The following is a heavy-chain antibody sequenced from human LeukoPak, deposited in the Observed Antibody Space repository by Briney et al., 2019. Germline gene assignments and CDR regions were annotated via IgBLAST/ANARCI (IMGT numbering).Heavy chain of an antibody. D-gene: IGHD2-2*02. V-gene: IGHV3-30*02. J-gene: IGHJ4*02. CDR1: GFTFSSYG. Sequence: GGSLRLSCAASGFTFSSYGMHWVRQAPGKGLEWVAFIRYDGSIKYYADSVKGRFTISRDNSKNTLYLQMDSLRAEDTAVYYCARGPTRDIVVVPAAIPLDYWGQGTLVTVSS. CDR2: IRYDGSIK. CDR3: ARGPTRDIVVVPAAIPLDY.